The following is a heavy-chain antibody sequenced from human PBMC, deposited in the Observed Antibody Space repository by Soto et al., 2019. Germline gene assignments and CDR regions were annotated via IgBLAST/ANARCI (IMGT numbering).Heavy chain of an antibody. D-gene: IGHD3-16*01. V-gene: IGHV4-39*01. J-gene: IGHJ6*02. CDR2: IYYTGYT. Sequence: SETRSLTCNVAGGSISRSSSYWGWMRQSPGKGLEWVGHIYYTGYTNYNPSLKSRVTISVDTSKNQFSLRLNSVTAADTAVFYCVRHYVSVDHYYYGMDVWGQGTTVTVSS. CDR3: VRHYVSVDHYYYGMDV. CDR1: GGSISRSSSY.